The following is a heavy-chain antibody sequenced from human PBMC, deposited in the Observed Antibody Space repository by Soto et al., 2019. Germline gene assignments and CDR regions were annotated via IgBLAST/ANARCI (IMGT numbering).Heavy chain of an antibody. CDR2: INLRGGTT. J-gene: IGHJ4*02. Sequence: QVQLVQSGPEVRKPGASVRLSCATSGYNFNQYYIHWVRQAPGQGLEWMGIINLRGGTTEYAQQFRGRVAVTGDTSTRTAYMELSSLRSEDTAVYFCARGPDDSDVPRWDHWGQGTLITVSS. CDR1: GYNFNQYY. V-gene: IGHV1-46*02. CDR3: ARGPDDSDVPRWDH. D-gene: IGHD4-17*01.